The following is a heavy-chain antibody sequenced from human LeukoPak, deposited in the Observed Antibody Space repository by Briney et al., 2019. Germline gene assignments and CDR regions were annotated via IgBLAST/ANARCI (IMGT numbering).Heavy chain of an antibody. CDR2: IIPIFGTA. CDR1: GGTFSSYA. J-gene: IGHJ4*02. V-gene: IGHV1-69*06. D-gene: IGHD6-13*01. Sequence: SVKVSCKASGGTFSSYAISWVRQAPGQGLEWMGGIIPIFGTANYAQKFQGRVTITADKSTSTAYMELSSLRSEDTAVYYCARVAPLYSTRGSYYFDYWGQGTLVTVSS. CDR3: ARVAPLYSTRGSYYFDY.